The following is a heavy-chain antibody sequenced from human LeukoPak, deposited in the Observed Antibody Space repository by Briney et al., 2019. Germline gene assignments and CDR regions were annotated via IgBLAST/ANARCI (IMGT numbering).Heavy chain of an antibody. CDR1: GFTFSSYG. V-gene: IGHV3-30*02. CDR3: AKDSLVVTAIPLYYYYGMDV. J-gene: IGHJ6*02. CDR2: IRYDGSNK. Sequence: GGSLRLSCAASGFTFSSYGMHWVRQAPGKGLEWVAFIRYDGSNKYYADSVKGRFTISRDNSKNTLYLQMNSLRAEDTAVYYCAKDSLVVTAIPLYYYYGMDVWGQGTTVTVSS. D-gene: IGHD2-21*02.